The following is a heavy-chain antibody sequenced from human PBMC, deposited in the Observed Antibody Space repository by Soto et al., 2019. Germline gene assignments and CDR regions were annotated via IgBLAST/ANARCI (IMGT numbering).Heavy chain of an antibody. CDR2: ISYDGSNK. J-gene: IGHJ4*02. V-gene: IGHV3-30*03. Sequence: QVQLVESGGGVVQPGRSLRLSCAASGFTFSSYGMHWVRQAPGKGLEWVPVISYDGSNKYYADSVKGRFTISRDNSKNTLYLQMNSLRAEDTAVYYCARSPYSVSYLAYFDYWGQGTLVTVSS. CDR3: ARSPYSVSYLAYFDY. CDR1: GFTFSSYG. D-gene: IGHD1-26*01.